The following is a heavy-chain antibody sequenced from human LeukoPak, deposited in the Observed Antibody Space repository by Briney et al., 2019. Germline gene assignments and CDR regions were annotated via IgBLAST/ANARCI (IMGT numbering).Heavy chain of an antibody. J-gene: IGHJ4*02. CDR1: GGSTSSGSDY. CDR3: ARGLPIDN. Sequence: SETLSLTCTVSGGSTSSGSDYWSWIRQPAGKGLEWIGRIHSSGSTNYNPSLKSRVTMSIDTSKNQFSLKLSSVTAADTAVYYCARGLPIDNWGQGTLVTVSS. CDR2: IHSSGST. V-gene: IGHV4-61*02.